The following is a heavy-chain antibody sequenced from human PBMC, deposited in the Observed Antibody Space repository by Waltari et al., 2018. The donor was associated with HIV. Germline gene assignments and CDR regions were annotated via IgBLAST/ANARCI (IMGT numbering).Heavy chain of an antibody. J-gene: IGHJ1*01. CDR2: MFHSGST. V-gene: IGHV4-38-2*02. CDR3: ARAQENSGGLAFQL. Sequence: QVQLQESGPGPVRPSETLSLNFTVSGYAIRRGCSWAWLRRPRGKGLEWIGSMFHSGSTYYNPSLKSRVTMSIDVTKNRISLNLKSVTATDTALYYCARAQENSGGLAFQLWGLGTLVTVSS. CDR1: GYAIRRGCS. D-gene: IGHD2-15*01.